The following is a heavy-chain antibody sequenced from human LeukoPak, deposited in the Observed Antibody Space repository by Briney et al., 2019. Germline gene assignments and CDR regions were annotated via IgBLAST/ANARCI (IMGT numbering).Heavy chain of an antibody. CDR2: IWYDESNK. D-gene: IGHD3-16*01. CDR1: GFTFSSYG. CDR3: ARDRADFGDLEPFDY. Sequence: GGSLRLSCAASGFTFSSYGMHWVRQAPGKGLEWVAVIWYDESNKYYADSVKGRFTISRDNSKNTLYLQMNSLRAEDTAVYYCARDRADFGDLEPFDYWGQGTLVTVSS. V-gene: IGHV3-33*01. J-gene: IGHJ4*02.